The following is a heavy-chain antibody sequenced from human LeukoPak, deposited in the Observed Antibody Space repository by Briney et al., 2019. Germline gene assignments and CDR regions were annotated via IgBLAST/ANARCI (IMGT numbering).Heavy chain of an antibody. CDR3: ARLSDPSKSPGPLDV. V-gene: IGHV1-69*13. Sequence: ASVKVSCKASGDTFNSVALSWVRLAPGQGLEWMGGIIPIFGTANYAQRFLGRVTTTSDESTSTAYMEISSLTSEDTAVYYCARLSDPSKSPGPLDVWGKGTTVTVSS. CDR1: GDTFNSVA. J-gene: IGHJ6*03. D-gene: IGHD4-11*01. CDR2: IIPIFGTA.